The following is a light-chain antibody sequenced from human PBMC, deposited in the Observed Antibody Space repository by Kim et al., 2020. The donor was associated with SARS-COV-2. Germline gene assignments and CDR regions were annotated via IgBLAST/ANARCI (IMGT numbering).Light chain of an antibody. CDR1: QSIIS. Sequence: ASLGDRVTITCRASQSIISLNWYQQKPGKAPNLLIYATSNLQSGVPSRFSGSGSGTEFTLTINSLQPEDSATYYCQQSYSSPPMYTFGQGTKLEI. CDR3: QQSYSSPPMYT. CDR2: ATS. J-gene: IGKJ2*01. V-gene: IGKV1-39*01.